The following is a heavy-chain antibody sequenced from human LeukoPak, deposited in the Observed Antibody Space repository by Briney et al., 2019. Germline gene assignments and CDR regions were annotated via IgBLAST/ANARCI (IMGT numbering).Heavy chain of an antibody. D-gene: IGHD3-10*01. CDR2: IIPIFGTA. J-gene: IGHJ4*02. CDR3: ARGPIQIWFGEPLGY. V-gene: IGHV1-69*06. Sequence: SVKVSCKASGGTFSSYAIIWVRQAPGQGLEWMGRIIPIFGTANYAQKFQGRVTITADKSTSTAYMELSSLRSEDTAVYYCARGPIQIWFGEPLGYSGQGTLVTVSS. CDR1: GGTFSSYA.